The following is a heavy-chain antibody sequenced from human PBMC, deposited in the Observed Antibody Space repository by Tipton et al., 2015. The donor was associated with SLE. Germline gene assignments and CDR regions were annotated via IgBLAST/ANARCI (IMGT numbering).Heavy chain of an antibody. CDR3: ARHRGGNYYDGFDI. CDR1: GGSISSNSDY. CDR2: IYYSGST. Sequence: SLRLSCTVSGGSISSNSDYWGWIRQPPGKGLEWIGSIYYSGSTYNNPSLKSRVIISVDTSKNQFSLKLSSVTAADTAVYYCARHRGGNYYDGFDIWGQGTMVTVSS. D-gene: IGHD1-26*01. J-gene: IGHJ3*02. V-gene: IGHV4-39*07.